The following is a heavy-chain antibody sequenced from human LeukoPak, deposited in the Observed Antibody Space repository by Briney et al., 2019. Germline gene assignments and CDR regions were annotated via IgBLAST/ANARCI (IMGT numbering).Heavy chain of an antibody. J-gene: IGHJ6*02. V-gene: IGHV1-2*04. CDR1: GYTFTGYY. CDR3: ASDSRSGGLSYYYYGMDV. D-gene: IGHD3-16*02. CDR2: INPNSGGT. Sequence: ASVKVSCTASGYTFTGYYRHWVRQAPGQGLEWMGRINPNSGGTNYAQKFQGWVTMTRDTSISTAYMELSRLRSDDTAVYYCASDSRSGGLSYYYYGMDVWGQGTTVTVS.